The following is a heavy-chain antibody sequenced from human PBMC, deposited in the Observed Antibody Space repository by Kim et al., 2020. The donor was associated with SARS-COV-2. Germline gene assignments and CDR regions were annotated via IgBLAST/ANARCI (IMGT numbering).Heavy chain of an antibody. D-gene: IGHD5-18*01. J-gene: IGHJ4*02. CDR2: ISSSSSYT. Sequence: GGSLRLSCAASGFTFSDYYMSWIRQAPGKGLEWVSYISSSSSYTNYADSVKGRFTISRDNAKNSLYLQMNSLRAEDTAVYYCARRHRGYSYGPYFDYWGQGTLVTVSS. V-gene: IGHV3-11*06. CDR3: ARRHRGYSYGPYFDY. CDR1: GFTFSDYY.